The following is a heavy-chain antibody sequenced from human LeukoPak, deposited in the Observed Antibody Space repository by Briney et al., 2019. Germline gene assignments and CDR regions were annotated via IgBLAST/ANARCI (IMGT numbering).Heavy chain of an antibody. CDR3: ARDRGYFDWSPADAFDI. CDR2: INWNGGST. CDR1: GFTFDDYG. D-gene: IGHD3-9*01. Sequence: GGSLRLSCAASGFTFDDYGMSWVRQAAGKGLEWVSGINWNGGSTGYADSVKGRFTISRDNAKNSLYLQMNSLRAEDTALYYCARDRGYFDWSPADAFDIWGQGTMVTVSS. V-gene: IGHV3-20*04. J-gene: IGHJ3*02.